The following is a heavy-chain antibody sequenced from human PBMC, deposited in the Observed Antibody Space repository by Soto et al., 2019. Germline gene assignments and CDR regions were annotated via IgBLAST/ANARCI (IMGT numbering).Heavy chain of an antibody. D-gene: IGHD2-15*01. Sequence: GASVKVSCKASGFTFSSSAVQCVVRSVLQRLEWIGCIVVGSGKTNYAQKFQERVTITRDMSTSTAYMELSSLRSEDTAVYYCAGRYCSGGSCYNYYGMDVWGQGTTVTVSS. CDR1: GFTFSSSA. V-gene: IGHV1-58*01. J-gene: IGHJ6*02. CDR3: AGRYCSGGSCYNYYGMDV. CDR2: IVVGSGKT.